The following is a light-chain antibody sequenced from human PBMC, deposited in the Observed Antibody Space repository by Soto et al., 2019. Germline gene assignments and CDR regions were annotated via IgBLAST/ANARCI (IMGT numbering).Light chain of an antibody. CDR3: QSYDSSLSGSSV. Sequence: QSVLTQPPSVSGAPGQRVTISCTGSSSNIGAGYDVHWYQQLPGTAPKLLIYGNSNRPSGVPDRFSGSKSGTSASLAITGFQAEDEADYYCQSYDSSLSGSSVFGGGTKVTVL. J-gene: IGLJ2*01. CDR1: SSNIGAGYD. CDR2: GNS. V-gene: IGLV1-40*01.